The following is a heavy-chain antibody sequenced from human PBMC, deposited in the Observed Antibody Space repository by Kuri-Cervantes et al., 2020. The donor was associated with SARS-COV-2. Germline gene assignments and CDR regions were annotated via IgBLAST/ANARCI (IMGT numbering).Heavy chain of an antibody. CDR2: IGSRSSST. Sequence: GESLKISCAASGFTLSSHSVNWVRQAPGKGLEWVSSIGSRSSSTYYSDSVRGRFTISRDNAKNSLYLQMNSLRAEDTAVYYCARSGSSWYFWERLLFDYWGQGTLVTVSS. CDR1: GFTLSSHS. D-gene: IGHD6-13*01. V-gene: IGHV3-21*01. J-gene: IGHJ4*02. CDR3: ARSGSSWYFWERLLFDY.